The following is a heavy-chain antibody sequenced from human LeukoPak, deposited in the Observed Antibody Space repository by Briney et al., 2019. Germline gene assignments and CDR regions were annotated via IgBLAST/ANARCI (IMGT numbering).Heavy chain of an antibody. CDR3: ARGQQLVFMAKVQLERSSYFDY. D-gene: IGHD1-1*01. CDR2: MNPNSGNT. Sequence: ASVKVSCKASGYTFTSYEINWVRQATGQGLEWMGWMNPNSGNTGYAQKFQGRVTMTRNTSIRTAYMELSSLRSEDTAVYYCARGQQLVFMAKVQLERSSYFDYWGQGTLVTVSS. V-gene: IGHV1-8*01. J-gene: IGHJ4*02. CDR1: GYTFTSYE.